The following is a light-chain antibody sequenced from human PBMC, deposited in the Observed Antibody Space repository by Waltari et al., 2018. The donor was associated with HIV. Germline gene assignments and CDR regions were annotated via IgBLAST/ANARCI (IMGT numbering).Light chain of an antibody. J-gene: IGKJ4*01. CDR1: PSLYSSNNKNY. CDR2: WAS. Sequence: VLTQSPDSLPASLGETATINCNSSPSLYSSNNKNYLAWYQQKPGQPPKLLIYWASTRESGVPDRFSGSGSGTDFTLTISSLQAEDVAVYYCQQYYVTSPLTFGGGTKVEIK. CDR3: QQYYVTSPLT. V-gene: IGKV4-1*01.